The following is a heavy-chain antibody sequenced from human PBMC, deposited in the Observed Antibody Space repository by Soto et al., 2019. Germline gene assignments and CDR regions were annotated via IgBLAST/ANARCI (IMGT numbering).Heavy chain of an antibody. CDR3: ASYIDGNGGRGS. D-gene: IGHD4-17*01. V-gene: IGHV4-4*09. CDR1: GGSLTGQH. CDR2: IVNSGIA. J-gene: IGHJ4*02. Sequence: QVQLQESGPGLVKPSETLSLTCAVSGGSLTGQHWSWIRQPPGKGLEWIGQIVNSGIASYNPSLQSRVAISIDTPKNHFALRLSSVTAADTAVYYCASYIDGNGGRGSWGQGHLVTVSS.